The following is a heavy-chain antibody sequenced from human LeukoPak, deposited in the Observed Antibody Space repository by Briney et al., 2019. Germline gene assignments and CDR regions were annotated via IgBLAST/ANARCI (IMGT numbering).Heavy chain of an antibody. Sequence: GGSLRLSCAASGFTFSSYAMHWVRQAPGKGLEWVALIPYDGSNKYYADSVKGRFTVSRDNSKNTLYLQMNSLRAEDTAVYYCAKYYYDSSGYYITPPARAPDYWGQGTLVTVSS. D-gene: IGHD3-22*01. CDR1: GFTFSSYA. CDR2: IPYDGSNK. J-gene: IGHJ4*02. V-gene: IGHV3-30-3*02. CDR3: AKYYYDSSGYYITPPARAPDY.